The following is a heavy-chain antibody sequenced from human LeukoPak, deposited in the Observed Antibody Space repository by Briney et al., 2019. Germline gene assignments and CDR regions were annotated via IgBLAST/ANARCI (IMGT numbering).Heavy chain of an antibody. CDR3: ASALLSGIAGTTDY. CDR2: ISAYNGNT. J-gene: IGHJ4*02. V-gene: IGHV1-18*01. Sequence: ASVKVSCKASGYTFTSYGISWVRQAPGQGLEWMGWISAYNGNTNYAQKIQGRVTMTTDTSTSTAYMELRSLRSDDTAMYFCASALLSGIAGTTDYWGQGTLVTVSS. CDR1: GYTFTSYG. D-gene: IGHD1-20*01.